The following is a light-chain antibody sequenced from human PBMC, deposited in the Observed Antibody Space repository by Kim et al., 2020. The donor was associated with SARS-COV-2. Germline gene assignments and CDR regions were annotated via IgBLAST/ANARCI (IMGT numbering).Light chain of an antibody. J-gene: IGLJ3*02. CDR3: QTWGTGIRV. CDR2: LNIDGSH. Sequence: QLVLTQSPSASASLGASVKLTCALSSGHSTYAIAWHQQQPEKGPRFLMKLNIDGSHSKGDGIHDRFSGSSSGTECYLTISSLQSEDDTDYYCQTWGTGIRVFGGGTQLTVL. CDR1: SGHSTYA. V-gene: IGLV4-69*01.